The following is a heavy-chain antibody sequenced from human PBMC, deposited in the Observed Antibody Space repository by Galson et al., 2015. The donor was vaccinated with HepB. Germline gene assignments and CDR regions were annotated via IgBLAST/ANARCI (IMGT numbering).Heavy chain of an antibody. Sequence: SVKVSCKASGYTFTSHSIHWVRQAPGQGLEWMGTINPSGGTTTYAQKFQGRVTMTRDTSTSTVYMELSSLSSEDTAVVYCARDHYTSSFLPDYWGQGTLVRVSS. D-gene: IGHD6-6*01. CDR2: INPSGGTT. CDR3: ARDHYTSSFLPDY. V-gene: IGHV1-46*01. CDR1: GYTFTSHS. J-gene: IGHJ4*02.